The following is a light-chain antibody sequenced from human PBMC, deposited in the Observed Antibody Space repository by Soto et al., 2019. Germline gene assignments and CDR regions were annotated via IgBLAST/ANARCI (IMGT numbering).Light chain of an antibody. CDR3: SSYTSSSTRV. V-gene: IGLV2-14*01. CDR2: EVS. Sequence: QSALTQPASVSGFPGQSITISCTGTRSDVGGYNYVSWYEQHPGKAPKLMIYEVSNRPSGVSNRFSGSKSGNTASLTISGLQAEDEADYYCSSYTSSSTRVFGGGTKLTVL. CDR1: RSDVGGYNY. J-gene: IGLJ3*02.